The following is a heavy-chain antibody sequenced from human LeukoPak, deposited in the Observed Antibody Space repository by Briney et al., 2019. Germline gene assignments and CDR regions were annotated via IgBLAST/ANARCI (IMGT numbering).Heavy chain of an antibody. CDR2: IYYSGST. CDR3: ARLSGGGIAAAGIEIHYFDY. J-gene: IGHJ4*02. CDR1: GGSISSSSYY. D-gene: IGHD6-13*01. Sequence: SETLSLTCTASGGSISSSSYYWGWIRQPPGKGLEWIGSIYYSGSTYYNPSLKSRVTISVDTSKNQFSLKLSSVTAADTAVYYCARLSGGGIAAAGIEIHYFDYWGQGTLVTVSS. V-gene: IGHV4-39*01.